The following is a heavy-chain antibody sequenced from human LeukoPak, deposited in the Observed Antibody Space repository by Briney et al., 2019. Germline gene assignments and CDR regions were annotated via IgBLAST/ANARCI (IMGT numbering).Heavy chain of an antibody. CDR2: ISGTGGSI. CDR3: AKVMGLGVDAFDI. V-gene: IGHV3-23*01. J-gene: IGHJ3*02. Sequence: GSLRLSCAASGFSFSSYAMSWVRQAPGKGLEWVSAISGTGGSIYHADSVKGRFTISRDNSKNTLYLQMNSLRAEDTAVYYCAKVMGLGVDAFDIWGQGTMVTVSS. D-gene: IGHD2-8*01. CDR1: GFSFSSYA.